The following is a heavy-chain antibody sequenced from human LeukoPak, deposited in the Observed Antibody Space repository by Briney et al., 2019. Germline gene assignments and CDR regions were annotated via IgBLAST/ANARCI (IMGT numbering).Heavy chain of an antibody. D-gene: IGHD6-13*01. J-gene: IGHJ4*02. V-gene: IGHV1-2*02. Sequence: ASVTVSCKASGYTFTGYYMHWVRQAPGQGLEWMGWINPNSGGTNYAQKFQGRVTMTRDTSISTAYMELSRLRSDDTAVYYCARIDRIAAAGETSVSAFDYWGQGTLVTVSS. CDR3: ARIDRIAAAGETSVSAFDY. CDR2: INPNSGGT. CDR1: GYTFTGYY.